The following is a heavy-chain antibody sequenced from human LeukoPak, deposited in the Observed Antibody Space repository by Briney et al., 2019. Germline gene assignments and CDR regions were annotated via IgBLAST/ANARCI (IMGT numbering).Heavy chain of an antibody. J-gene: IGHJ4*02. D-gene: IGHD3-22*01. Sequence: GGSLRLSCAASGFAFSSYWMSWVRQAPGKGLEWVANIKRDGSDTSYVDSVKGRFTISRDNAKNSLYLQLNSLRAEDTAVYCCARDANYYDSRGENYFNYWGQGTLVTVSS. CDR1: GFAFSSYW. CDR3: ARDANYYDSRGENYFNY. CDR2: IKRDGSDT. V-gene: IGHV3-7*01.